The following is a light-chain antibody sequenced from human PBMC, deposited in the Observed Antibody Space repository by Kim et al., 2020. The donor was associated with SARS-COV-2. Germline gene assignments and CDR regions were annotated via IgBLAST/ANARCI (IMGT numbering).Light chain of an antibody. CDR2: GAS. V-gene: IGKV3-20*01. CDR1: QSVSNNK. Sequence: SPGERATLSCRASQSVSNNKLAWYQQKPGQAPRLLIYGASRRAIGIPDRFSGSGSGTAFTLTISRLGPEDFAVYYCHQYDGIPETFGQGTKVDIK. J-gene: IGKJ1*01. CDR3: HQYDGIPET.